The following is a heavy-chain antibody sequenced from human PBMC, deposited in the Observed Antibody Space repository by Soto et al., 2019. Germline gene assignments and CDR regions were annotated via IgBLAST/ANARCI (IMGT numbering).Heavy chain of an antibody. CDR3: ASDRGAYGMDV. CDR2: ISAYNGNT. V-gene: IGHV1-18*01. Sequence: QVKLVQSGAEVKKPGASVKVSCKASGYTFTSYGISWVRQAPGQGLEWMGWISAYNGNTNYAQKLQGRVTMTTDTSASTAYMEVRSLRSDDPAEYYCASDRGAYGMDVWGQGTTVTVSS. CDR1: GYTFTSYG. J-gene: IGHJ6*02.